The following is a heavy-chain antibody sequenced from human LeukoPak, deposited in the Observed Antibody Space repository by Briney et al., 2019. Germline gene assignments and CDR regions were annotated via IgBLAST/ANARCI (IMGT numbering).Heavy chain of an antibody. V-gene: IGHV4-59*01. Sequence: SETPSLTCTVSGGSISSYYWSWIRQPPGKGLEWIGYIYYSGSTNYNPSLKSRVTISVDTSKNQFSLKLSSVTAADTAVYYCARTRSSSWFLNFDYWDQGTLVTVSS. D-gene: IGHD6-13*01. J-gene: IGHJ4*02. CDR2: IYYSGST. CDR3: ARTRSSSWFLNFDY. CDR1: GGSISSYY.